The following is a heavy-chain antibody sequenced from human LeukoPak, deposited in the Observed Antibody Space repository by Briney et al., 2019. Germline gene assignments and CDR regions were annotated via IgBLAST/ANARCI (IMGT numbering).Heavy chain of an antibody. J-gene: IGHJ4*02. CDR1: GFTFSSYW. Sequence: GGSLRLSCAASGFTFSSYWMSWVRQAPGKGLEWVAIIKQDGSEKYYVDSVKGRFTISRDNAKNSLYLQMNSLRAEDTAVYYCARGDCSSTSCYESGSFDYWGQGTLVTVSS. D-gene: IGHD2-2*01. V-gene: IGHV3-7*04. CDR3: ARGDCSSTSCYESGSFDY. CDR2: IKQDGSEK.